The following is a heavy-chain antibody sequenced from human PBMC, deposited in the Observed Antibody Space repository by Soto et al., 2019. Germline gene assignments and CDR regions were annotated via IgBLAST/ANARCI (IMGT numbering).Heavy chain of an antibody. Sequence: SETLSLIWTVAGGSISSSSYYWGLIRQPPGKGLGWIGSIYYSGSTYYNPSLKSRVTISVDTSKNQFSLKLSSVTAADTAVYYCARHARPSDSLYSSSWYVFYYYGMDVWGQGTTVTVSS. CDR3: ARHARPSDSLYSSSWYVFYYYGMDV. CDR1: GGSISSSSYY. CDR2: IYYSGST. J-gene: IGHJ6*02. D-gene: IGHD6-13*01. V-gene: IGHV4-39*01.